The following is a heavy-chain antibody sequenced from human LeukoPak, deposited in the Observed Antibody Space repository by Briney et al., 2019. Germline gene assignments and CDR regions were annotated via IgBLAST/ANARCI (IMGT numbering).Heavy chain of an antibody. CDR3: ARDSWELPGLDAFDI. V-gene: IGHV4-61*02. J-gene: IGHJ3*02. D-gene: IGHD1-26*01. CDR2: IYTSGST. CDR1: GGSISSSSYY. Sequence: PSETLSLTCTVSGGSISSSSYYWSWIRQPAGKGLEWIGRIYTSGSTNYNPSLKSRVTISVDTSKNQFSLKLSSVTAADTAVYYCARDSWELPGLDAFDIWGQGTMVTVSS.